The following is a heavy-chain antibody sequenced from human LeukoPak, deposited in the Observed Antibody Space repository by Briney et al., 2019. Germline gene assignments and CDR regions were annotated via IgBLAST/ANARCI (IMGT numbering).Heavy chain of an antibody. CDR3: ARGGSSWYVGFDY. J-gene: IGHJ4*02. Sequence: PGGSLRLSCAASGFTVSSNYMSWVRQAPGKGLEWVSSISSSSSYIYYADSVKGRFTISRDNAKNSLYLQMNSLRAEDTAVYYCARGGSSWYVGFDYWGQGTLVTVSS. D-gene: IGHD6-13*01. V-gene: IGHV3-21*01. CDR1: GFTVSSNY. CDR2: ISSSSSYI.